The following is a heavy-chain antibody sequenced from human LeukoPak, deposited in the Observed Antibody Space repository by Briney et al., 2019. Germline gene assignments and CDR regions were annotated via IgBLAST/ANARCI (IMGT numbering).Heavy chain of an antibody. D-gene: IGHD6-13*01. CDR2: IYSGGST. CDR3: AGHGQQLVIGIDY. V-gene: IGHV3-66*04. J-gene: IGHJ4*02. Sequence: GGSLRLSCAASGFTVSSNYMSWVRQAPGKGLEWVSVIYSGGSTYYADSVKGRFTISRDNSKNTLYIQMNSLRAEDTAVYYCAGHGQQLVIGIDYWGQGTLVTVSS. CDR1: GFTVSSNY.